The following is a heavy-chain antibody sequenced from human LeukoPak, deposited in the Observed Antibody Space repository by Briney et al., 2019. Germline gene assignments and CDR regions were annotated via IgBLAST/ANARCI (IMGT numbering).Heavy chain of an antibody. CDR1: GRSISSYY. Sequence: SETLSLTCTVSGRSISSYYWSWIRQPAGKGLEWIGRIYTSGSTNYNPSLKSRVTMSVDTSKNQFSLKLRFVTAADTAVYYCARVRCSGGSCPYYYYYYYMDVWGKGTTVTVSS. CDR2: IYTSGST. J-gene: IGHJ6*03. V-gene: IGHV4-4*07. D-gene: IGHD2-15*01. CDR3: ARVRCSGGSCPYYYYYYYMDV.